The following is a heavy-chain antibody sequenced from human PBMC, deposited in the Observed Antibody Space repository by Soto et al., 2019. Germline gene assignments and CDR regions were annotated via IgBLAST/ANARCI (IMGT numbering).Heavy chain of an antibody. CDR2: INSDGSST. V-gene: IGHV3-74*01. D-gene: IGHD1-26*01. Sequence: VGSLKLSCAAPGFPFSSYWMPRVRQAPGKGLVWVSRINSDGSSTSYADSVKGRFTISRDNAKNTLYLQMNSLRAEDTAVYYCASAELRSLYYNYMDVWGKGTTVTVSS. J-gene: IGHJ6*03. CDR3: ASAELRSLYYNYMDV. CDR1: GFPFSSYW.